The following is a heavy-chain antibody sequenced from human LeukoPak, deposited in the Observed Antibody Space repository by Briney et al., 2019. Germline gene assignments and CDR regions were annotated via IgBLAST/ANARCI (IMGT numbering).Heavy chain of an antibody. CDR1: GFIFSSYA. D-gene: IGHD6-19*01. Sequence: PGRSLRLSCAASGFIFSSYAMSWVRQAPGKGLEWVSAIGGSGGSTYYAESVKGRFTISRDNSKSTLYLQMNSLRAEDTAVYYCAPSRGWYYGFDYWGQGTLVTVSS. CDR2: IGGSGGST. CDR3: APSRGWYYGFDY. V-gene: IGHV3-23*01. J-gene: IGHJ4*02.